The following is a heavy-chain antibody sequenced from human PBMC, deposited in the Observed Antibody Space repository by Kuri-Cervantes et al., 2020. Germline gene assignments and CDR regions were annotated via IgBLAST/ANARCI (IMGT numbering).Heavy chain of an antibody. CDR1: GFTFSSYG. CDR2: ISYDGSNK. Sequence: GESLKISCAASGFTFSSYGMHWVRQAPGKGLEWVAAISYDGSNKYYADSVKGRFTISRDNSKNTLYLQMNSLRAEDTAVYYCAREHIVGATTRYYFDYWGQGTLVTVSS. J-gene: IGHJ4*02. CDR3: AREHIVGATTRYYFDY. D-gene: IGHD1-26*01. V-gene: IGHV3-30*03.